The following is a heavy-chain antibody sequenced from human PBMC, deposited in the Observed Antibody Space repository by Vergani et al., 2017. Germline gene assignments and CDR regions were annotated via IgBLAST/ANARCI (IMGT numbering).Heavy chain of an antibody. V-gene: IGHV3-23*01. CDR3: AKGGWNYWFDS. Sequence: EVQLLGSGGDVVQPGGSLRLSCAASGFSSTTYAMSWVRQAPGKGLEWVSTINTKGDYTRYGDSVKGRFTISRDNSKSTLYRQMKSRRAGDTAIYYCAKGGWNYWFDSWGQGTLVIVS. CDR1: GFSSTTYA. D-gene: IGHD1-1*01. J-gene: IGHJ5*01. CDR2: INTKGDYT.